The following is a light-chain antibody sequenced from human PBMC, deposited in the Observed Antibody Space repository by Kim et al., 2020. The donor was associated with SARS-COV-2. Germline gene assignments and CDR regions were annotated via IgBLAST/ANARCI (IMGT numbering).Light chain of an antibody. J-gene: IGLJ3*02. CDR2: QDS. Sequence: SYELTQPPSVSVSPGQTASITCSGDKLGDKYACWYQQKPGQSPVLVIYQDSKRPSGIPERFSGSNSGNTATLTISGTQAMDEADYYCQACDSSTAWVFGGGTQLTVL. CDR3: QACDSSTAWV. CDR1: KLGDKY. V-gene: IGLV3-1*01.